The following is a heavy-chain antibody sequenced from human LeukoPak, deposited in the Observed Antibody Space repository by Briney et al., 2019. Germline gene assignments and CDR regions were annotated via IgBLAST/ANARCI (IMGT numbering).Heavy chain of an antibody. CDR2: IRYDGSNK. J-gene: IGHJ6*03. D-gene: IGHD3-10*01. V-gene: IGHV3-30*02. CDR1: GFTFSSYG. CDR3: AKDTGVWFGAHMDV. Sequence: QTGGSLRLSCAASGFTFSSYGMHWVRQAPGKGLEWVAFIRYDGSNKYYADSVKGRFTISRDNSKNTLYLQMNSLRAEDTAVYYCAKDTGVWFGAHMDVWGKGTTVTISS.